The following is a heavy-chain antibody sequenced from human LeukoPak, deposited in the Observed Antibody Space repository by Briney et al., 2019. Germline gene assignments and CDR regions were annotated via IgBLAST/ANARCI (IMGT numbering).Heavy chain of an antibody. Sequence: ASVKVSCKASGYIFTGYYMHWVRQAPGQGLEWMGWINPNSGGTNYAQKFQGRVTMTRDTSISTAYMELSRLRSDDTAVYYCARDRVGATYFDYWGQGTLVIVSS. V-gene: IGHV1-2*02. D-gene: IGHD1-26*01. CDR3: ARDRVGATYFDY. CDR2: INPNSGGT. J-gene: IGHJ4*02. CDR1: GYIFTGYY.